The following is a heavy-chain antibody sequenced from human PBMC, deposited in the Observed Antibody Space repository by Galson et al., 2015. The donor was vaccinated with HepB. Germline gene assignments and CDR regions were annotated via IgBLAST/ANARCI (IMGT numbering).Heavy chain of an antibody. J-gene: IGHJ4*02. CDR3: AKDLGYCNDGSCTPYGNFDY. D-gene: IGHD2-15*01. CDR1: GFTFSSYA. CDR2: ISVSGGKT. Sequence: SLRLSCAASGFTFSSYAMSWVRQAPGKGLEWVSAISVSGGKTYYADSVKGRFTISRDDSKNTLYLQMNSLRAEDTAVYYCAKDLGYCNDGSCTPYGNFDYWGQGTLVTVSS. V-gene: IGHV3-23*01.